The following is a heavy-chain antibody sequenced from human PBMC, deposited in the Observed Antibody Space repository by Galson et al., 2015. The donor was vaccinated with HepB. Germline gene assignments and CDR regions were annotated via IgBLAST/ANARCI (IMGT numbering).Heavy chain of an antibody. D-gene: IGHD2-2*01. Sequence: SVKVSCKASGGTSSSYAISWVRQAPGQGLEWMGGIIPIFGTANYAQKFQGRVTITADESTSTAYMELSSLRSEDTAVYYCARVPYCSSTSCYHIGYYGMDVWGQGTTVTVSS. CDR3: ARVPYCSSTSCYHIGYYGMDV. CDR1: GGTSSSYA. V-gene: IGHV1-69*13. J-gene: IGHJ6*02. CDR2: IIPIFGTA.